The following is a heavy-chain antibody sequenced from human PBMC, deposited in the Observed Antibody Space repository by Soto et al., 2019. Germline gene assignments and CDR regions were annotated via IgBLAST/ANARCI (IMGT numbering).Heavy chain of an antibody. CDR2: IYHSGNT. J-gene: IGHJ5*02. CDR1: GGSVSSGSYY. Sequence: SETLSLTCTVSGGSVSSGSYYWSWIRQPPGKRLEWIGSIYHSGNTYYNPSLKSRVTISLDTSRNQVSLRLISVTAADAAVYYCGRQSNGNGGGELTWGQGTLVPVSS. V-gene: IGHV4-39*01. CDR3: GRQSNGNGGGELT. D-gene: IGHD1-1*01.